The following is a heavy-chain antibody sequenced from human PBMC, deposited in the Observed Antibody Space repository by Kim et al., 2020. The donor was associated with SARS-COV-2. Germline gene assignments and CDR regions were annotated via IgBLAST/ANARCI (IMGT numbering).Heavy chain of an antibody. J-gene: IGHJ6*03. Sequence: ASVTGRLTISRDNPKNTLYLQVNSLRAEDTDVYYCAKGGVKSYYYMDVWGKGTTVTVSS. D-gene: IGHD3-10*01. V-gene: IGHV3-23*02. CDR3: AKGGVKSYYYMDV.